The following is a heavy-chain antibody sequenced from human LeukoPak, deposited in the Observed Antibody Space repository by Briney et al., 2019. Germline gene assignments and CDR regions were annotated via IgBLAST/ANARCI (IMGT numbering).Heavy chain of an antibody. CDR3: ARDRAGNHYYYYYYMDV. CDR1: GYTFTGYY. Sequence: ASVKVSCKASGYTFTGYYMDWVRQAPGQGLEWMGWINPNSGGTNYAQKFQGRVTMTRDTSISTAYMELSRLRSDDTAVYYCARDRAGNHYYYYYYMDVWGKGTTVTVSS. V-gene: IGHV1-2*02. J-gene: IGHJ6*03. CDR2: INPNSGGT.